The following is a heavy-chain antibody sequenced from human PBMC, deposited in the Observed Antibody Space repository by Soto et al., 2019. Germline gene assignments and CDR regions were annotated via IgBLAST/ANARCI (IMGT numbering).Heavy chain of an antibody. V-gene: IGHV4-30-4*01. CDR3: AXAIVLMVYAPVGYGMDV. CDR1: GGSISSGDYY. D-gene: IGHD2-8*01. Sequence: SETLSLTCAVSGGSISSGDYYWSWIRQPPGKGLEWIGYIYYSGSTYYNPSLKSRVTISVDTSKNQFSLKLSSVTAADTAVYYCAXAIVLMVYAPVGYGMDVWGQGTTVTVSS. CDR2: IYYSGST. J-gene: IGHJ6*02.